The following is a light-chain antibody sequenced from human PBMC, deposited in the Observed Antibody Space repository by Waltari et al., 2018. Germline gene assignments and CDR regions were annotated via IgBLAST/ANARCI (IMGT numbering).Light chain of an antibody. V-gene: IGLV1-44*01. J-gene: IGLJ2*01. CDR1: SSNIGSNT. CDR3: AAWDDSLNGVV. CDR2: STN. Sequence: QSVLPQPPSASGTPGQRVPIFCSGSSSNIGSNTVNWYQQLPGTAPKLLIYSTNQRPSGVPDRFSGSKSGTSASLAISGLQSEDEADYYCAAWDDSLNGVVFGGGTKLTVL.